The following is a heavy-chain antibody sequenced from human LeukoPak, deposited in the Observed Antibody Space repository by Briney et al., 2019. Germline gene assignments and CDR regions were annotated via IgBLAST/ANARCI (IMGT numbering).Heavy chain of an antibody. D-gene: IGHD2-2*01. CDR3: TSHTSPTLDY. CDR1: GYTFTRHD. Sequence: ASVTVSCKASGYTFTRHDINWLRQATGQAPEWMGWINPNSGATGYAQRFQGRVTVTRDTSISTAYMELSSLTSEDTAVYYCTSHTSPTLDYWGLGTLVTVSS. V-gene: IGHV1-8*03. J-gene: IGHJ4*02. CDR2: INPNSGAT.